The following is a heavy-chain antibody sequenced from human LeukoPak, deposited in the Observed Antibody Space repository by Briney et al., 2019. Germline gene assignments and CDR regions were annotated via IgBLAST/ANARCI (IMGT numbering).Heavy chain of an antibody. CDR3: AGIPDGSGSSRFDY. V-gene: IGHV1-18*04. Sequence: ASVKVSCKASGYTFTSYGISWVRQAPGQGLEWMGWISAYNGNTNYAQKLQGRVTMTTDTSTSTAYMELRSLRSDDTAVYYYAGIPDGSGSSRFDYWGQGTLVTVSS. J-gene: IGHJ4*02. CDR1: GYTFTSYG. CDR2: ISAYNGNT. D-gene: IGHD3-10*01.